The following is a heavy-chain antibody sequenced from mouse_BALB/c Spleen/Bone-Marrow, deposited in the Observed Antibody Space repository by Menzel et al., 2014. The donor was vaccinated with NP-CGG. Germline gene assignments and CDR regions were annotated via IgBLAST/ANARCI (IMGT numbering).Heavy chain of an antibody. V-gene: IGHV1-87*01. CDR3: ARSEGSYAMDY. Sequence: QVQLQQSGAELARPGASVKLSCKASGYTFTSYWMQWVKQRPGQGLEWIGAIYPGDGDTRYTQKFKGKATLTADKSSSTAYMQLSSLASEDSAVYYCARSEGSYAMDYWGQGTSVTVSS. CDR1: GYTFTSYW. J-gene: IGHJ4*01. CDR2: IYPGDGDT. D-gene: IGHD1-1*01.